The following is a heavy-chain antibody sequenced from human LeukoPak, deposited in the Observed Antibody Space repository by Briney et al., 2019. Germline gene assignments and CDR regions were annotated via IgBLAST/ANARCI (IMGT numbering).Heavy chain of an antibody. CDR3: AKERSDSNDYYNFDY. J-gene: IGHJ4*02. Sequence: PGGSLRLSCAASGFTFTNYAMAWVRQGPGKRLEWVSGISGSGDGTDYADSVRGRFTISRDNSKNTVYLQMNNLRAEDTAMYYCAKERSDSNDYYNFDYWGQGTQVTVSS. D-gene: IGHD3-22*01. CDR1: GFTFTNYA. V-gene: IGHV3-23*01. CDR2: ISGSGDGT.